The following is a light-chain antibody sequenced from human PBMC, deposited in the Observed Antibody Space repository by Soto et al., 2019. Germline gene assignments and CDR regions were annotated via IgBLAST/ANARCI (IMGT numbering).Light chain of an antibody. J-gene: IGLJ2*01. CDR1: SSDVGGYNY. Sequence: QSALTQPASVSGSPGQSITISCTGTSSDVGGYNYVSWYQQHPGKAPKLMIYDVSNRPSGVSNRFSGSKSGNTASLTISGLQAEDETDYYFSSYTSCSTFGVVFGRGTKLTVL. V-gene: IGLV2-14*01. CDR3: SSYTSCSTFGVV. CDR2: DVS.